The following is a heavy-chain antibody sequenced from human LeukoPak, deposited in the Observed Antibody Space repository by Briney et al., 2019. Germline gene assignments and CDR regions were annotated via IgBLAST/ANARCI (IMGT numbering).Heavy chain of an antibody. V-gene: IGHV3-30*04. CDR2: ISYDGSNK. CDR1: GFTFSSYA. D-gene: IGHD6-19*01. J-gene: IGHJ4*02. Sequence: GGSLRLSCAASGFTFSSYAMHWVRQAPGKGLEWVAVISYDGSNKYYADSVKGRFTISRDNSKNTLYLQMNSLRAEDTAVYYCPREAVAGYYFDYWGQGTLVTVSS. CDR3: PREAVAGYYFDY.